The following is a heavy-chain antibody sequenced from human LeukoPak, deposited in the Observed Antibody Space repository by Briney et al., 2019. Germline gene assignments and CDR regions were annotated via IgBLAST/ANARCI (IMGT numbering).Heavy chain of an antibody. CDR3: ARFDSSGYFDY. D-gene: IGHD3-22*01. J-gene: IGHJ4*02. CDR1: GGTFSSYA. CDR2: IIPIFGTA. Sequence: SVKVSCKASGGTFSSYAISWVRQAPGQGLEWMGGIIPIFGTANYAQKFQGRVTITADESTGTAYMELSSLRSEVTAVYYCARFDSSGYFDYWGQGTLVTVSS. V-gene: IGHV1-69*13.